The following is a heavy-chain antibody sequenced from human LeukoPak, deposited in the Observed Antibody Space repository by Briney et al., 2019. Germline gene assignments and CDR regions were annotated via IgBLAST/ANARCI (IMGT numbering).Heavy chain of an antibody. V-gene: IGHV3-23*01. Sequence: GGSLRLPCAASGFTFSSYSMNWVRQAPGKGLEWVSAIGGSGTPTYYADSVKGRFTISRDNSKNTLYLRMYSLRAEDTAIYYCGTDAYGDSYDYWGQGTLVTVSS. CDR3: GTDAYGDSYDY. D-gene: IGHD4-17*01. CDR1: GFTFSSYS. J-gene: IGHJ4*02. CDR2: IGGSGTPT.